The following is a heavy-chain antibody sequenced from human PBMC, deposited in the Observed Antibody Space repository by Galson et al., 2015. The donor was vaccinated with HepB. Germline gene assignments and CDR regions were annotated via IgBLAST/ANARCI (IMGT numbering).Heavy chain of an antibody. CDR2: IIPILGIA. D-gene: IGHD4-17*01. V-gene: IGHV1-69*02. J-gene: IGHJ6*02. Sequence: SVKVSCKASGGTFSSYTISWVRQAPGQGLEWMGRIIPILGIANYAQKFQGRVTITADKSPSTAYMELSSLRSEDTAVYYCARVEDYGDNYGMDVWGQGTTVTVSS. CDR3: ARVEDYGDNYGMDV. CDR1: GGTFSSYT.